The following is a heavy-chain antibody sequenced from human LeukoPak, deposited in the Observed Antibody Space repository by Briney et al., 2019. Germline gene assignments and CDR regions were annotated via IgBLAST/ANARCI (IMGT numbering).Heavy chain of an antibody. Sequence: SETLSLTCAVYGGSFSGYYWSWIRQPPGKGLEWVGEINHGGSTNYNPSLKSRVTISVDTSKNQFSLKLSSVTAADTAVYYCARMPRVDYDFWSGFGMDVWGQGTTVTVSS. V-gene: IGHV4-34*01. CDR1: GGSFSGYY. J-gene: IGHJ6*02. CDR3: ARMPRVDYDFWSGFGMDV. CDR2: INHGGST. D-gene: IGHD3-3*01.